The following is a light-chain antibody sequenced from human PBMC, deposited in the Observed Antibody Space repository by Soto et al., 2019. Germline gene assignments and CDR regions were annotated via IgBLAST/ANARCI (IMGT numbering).Light chain of an antibody. CDR2: EAS. CDR3: QRYNSYPEA. V-gene: IGKV1-5*03. Sequence: DIRMTQYPSTLSASVGATVTIPGWATQSIVRWLGWYQKHKGKAPTILIHEASILASGVPPRLRGTGYATELTITISSMQTDDFVTYYCQRYNSYPEAFGQGTKVDIK. CDR1: QSIVRW. J-gene: IGKJ1*01.